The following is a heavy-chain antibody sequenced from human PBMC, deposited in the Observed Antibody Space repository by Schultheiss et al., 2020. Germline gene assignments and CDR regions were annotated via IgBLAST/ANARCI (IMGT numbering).Heavy chain of an antibody. CDR2: IYYSGST. D-gene: IGHD3-22*01. J-gene: IGHJ4*02. V-gene: IGHV4-61*01. Sequence: SETLSLTCAVSGGSISSSNWWSWIRQPPGKGLEWIGYIYYSGSTNYNPSLKSRVTISVDTSKNQFSLKLSSVTAADTAVYYCARDSSGYYYYFDYWGQGTLVTVSS. CDR1: GGSISSSNW. CDR3: ARDSSGYYYYFDY.